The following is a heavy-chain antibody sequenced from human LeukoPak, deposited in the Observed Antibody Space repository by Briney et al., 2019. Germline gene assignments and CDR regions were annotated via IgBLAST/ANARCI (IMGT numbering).Heavy chain of an antibody. CDR1: GGSISSYY. D-gene: IGHD3-22*01. CDR3: AREGGYYDSSGSGAFDI. CDR2: IYTSGST. V-gene: IGHV4-4*07. J-gene: IGHJ3*02. Sequence: SETLSLTCTVSGGSISSYYWSWIRQPAGKGLEWIGRIYTSGSTNYNPSLKSRVTMSVDTSKNQFSLKLSSVTAADTAVYYCAREGGYYDSSGSGAFDIWGQGTMVAVSS.